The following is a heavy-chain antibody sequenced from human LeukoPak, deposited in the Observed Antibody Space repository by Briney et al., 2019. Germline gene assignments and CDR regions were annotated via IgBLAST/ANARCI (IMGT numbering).Heavy chain of an antibody. Sequence: GESLKISCKNSGYSFSNYWIVWVRQMPGKGLEWMGIIYPSDSDTRYSPSFQGQVTISADKSISTAYLQWSSLKASDTAMYYCARQGPYGDFDYWGQGTLVTVSS. J-gene: IGHJ4*02. CDR3: ARQGPYGDFDY. CDR2: IYPSDSDT. D-gene: IGHD4/OR15-4a*01. CDR1: GYSFSNYW. V-gene: IGHV5-51*01.